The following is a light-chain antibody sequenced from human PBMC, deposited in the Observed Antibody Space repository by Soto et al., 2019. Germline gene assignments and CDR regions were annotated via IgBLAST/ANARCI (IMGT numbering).Light chain of an antibody. CDR3: QQYGSLPYT. J-gene: IGKJ2*01. V-gene: IGKV3-20*01. Sequence: EVVLTQSPGTLSLSPGERVTLSCRASQTFTSGYLAWYQQKPGQSPSLLIYGASARATGIPDRFSGSGSGTDYTLTISRLEPEDFAVYYCQQYGSLPYTFGQGTKLEIK. CDR2: GAS. CDR1: QTFTSGY.